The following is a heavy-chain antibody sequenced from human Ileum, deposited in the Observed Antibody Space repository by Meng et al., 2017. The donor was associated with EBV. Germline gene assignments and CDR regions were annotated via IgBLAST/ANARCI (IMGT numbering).Heavy chain of an antibody. CDR3: ANRRPASGPLGDY. J-gene: IGHJ4*02. D-gene: IGHD2-2*01. Sequence: QVQLQGSGPGLLNPSATLSLTCAVSGASISSTNWWSWVRQPPGKGLEWIGDIYHSGSTNYNPSLKSRVTISIDASKNQFSLKVTSVTAADTAMYYCANRRPASGPLGDYWGQGTLVTVSS. CDR2: IYHSGST. V-gene: IGHV4-4*02. CDR1: GASISSTNW.